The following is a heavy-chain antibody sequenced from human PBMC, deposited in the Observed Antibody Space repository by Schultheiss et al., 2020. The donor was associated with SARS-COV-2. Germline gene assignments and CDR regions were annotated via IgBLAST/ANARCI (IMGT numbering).Heavy chain of an antibody. CDR1: GYTFTSYD. CDR2: MNPNSGNT. D-gene: IGHD3-22*01. Sequence: GESLKISCKASGYTFTSYDINWVRQATGQGLEWMGWMNPNSGNTGYAQNFQGRVSMTRSTSTSTAYMELSSLRSEDTAVYYCARAADYSDSSAYLHPSDYWGQGTLVTVSS. V-gene: IGHV1-8*01. J-gene: IGHJ4*02. CDR3: ARAADYSDSSAYLHPSDY.